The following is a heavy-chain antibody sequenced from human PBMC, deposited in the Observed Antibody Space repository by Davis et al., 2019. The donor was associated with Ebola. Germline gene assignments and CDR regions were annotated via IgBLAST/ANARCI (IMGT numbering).Heavy chain of an antibody. J-gene: IGHJ4*02. CDR2: IYYSGST. V-gene: IGHV4-39*01. D-gene: IGHD6-13*01. CDR1: GGSISSSSYY. Sequence: GSLRLSCTVSGGSISSSSYYWGWIRQPPGKGLEWIGSIYYSGSTYYNPSLKSRVTISVDTSKNQFSLKLSSVTAADTAVYYCARLRGSSSWYGLYYFDYWGQGTLVTVSS. CDR3: ARLRGSSSWYGLYYFDY.